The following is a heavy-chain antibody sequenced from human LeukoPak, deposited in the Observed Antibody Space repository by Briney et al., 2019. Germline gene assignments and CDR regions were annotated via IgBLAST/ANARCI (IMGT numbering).Heavy chain of an antibody. CDR1: GFTFSDHY. J-gene: IGHJ4*02. V-gene: IGHV3-11*01. CDR2: ITSSGSIT. CDR3: ARDPDYGDPE. D-gene: IGHD4-17*01. Sequence: PAGSLTLSCTASGFTFSDHYMSWFRLPPGKGLELLSYITSSGSITDYADSVKGRFTIYRDNAKNTSCLQMNSLRAEDTAGYYCARDPDYGDPEWGQGTLVTVSS.